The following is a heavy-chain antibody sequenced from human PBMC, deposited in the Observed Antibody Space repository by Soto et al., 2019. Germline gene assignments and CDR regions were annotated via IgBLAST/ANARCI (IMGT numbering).Heavy chain of an antibody. J-gene: IGHJ3*02. CDR1: GGSISSSSYY. V-gene: IGHV4-39*01. Sequence: SETLSLTCTVSGGSISSSSYYWGWIRQPPGKGLEWIGSIYYSGSTYYNPSLKSRVTISVDTSKNQFSLKLSSVTAADTAVYYCARHHVLLWFGELLGAFDIWGQGTMVTVSS. D-gene: IGHD3-10*01. CDR2: IYYSGST. CDR3: ARHHVLLWFGELLGAFDI.